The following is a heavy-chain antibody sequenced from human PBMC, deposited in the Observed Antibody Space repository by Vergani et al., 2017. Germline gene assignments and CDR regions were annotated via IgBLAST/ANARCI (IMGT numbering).Heavy chain of an antibody. V-gene: IGHV4-38-2*01. D-gene: IGHD3-10*01. CDR2: IHHSEDT. CDR1: DSSIMTNPY. CDR3: ARHRGSGGFFPSSYFYGMDV. Sequence: QVQLQESGPGLVKPSETLTLTCDVSDSSIMTNPYWGWFRQSPGKGLEWIGCIHHSEDTHYNSSLKRRVSISIVYSNKFSLSLTSVTAADTAIYYCARHRGSGGFFPSSYFYGMDVWGHGTTVTVSS. J-gene: IGHJ6*02.